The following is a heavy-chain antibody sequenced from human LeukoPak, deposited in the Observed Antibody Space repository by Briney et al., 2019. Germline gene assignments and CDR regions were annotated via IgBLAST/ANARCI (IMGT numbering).Heavy chain of an antibody. CDR1: GGSISSYY. D-gene: IGHD2-21*02. Sequence: SETLSLTCTVSGGSISSYYWSWIRQPPGKGLEWIGYIYYSGSTNYNPSLKSRVTISVDTSKNQFSLKLSSVTAADTAVYYCAAAYCGGDCLNWFDPWGQGTQVTVSS. CDR3: AAAYCGGDCLNWFDP. V-gene: IGHV4-59*12. J-gene: IGHJ5*02. CDR2: IYYSGST.